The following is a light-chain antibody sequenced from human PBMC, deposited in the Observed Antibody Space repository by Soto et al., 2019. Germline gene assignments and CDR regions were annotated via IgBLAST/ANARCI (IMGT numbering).Light chain of an antibody. V-gene: IGLV2-14*01. Sequence: QSALTQPASVSGSPGQSITIPCTGTSSDVGGYNYVSWYPQHPGKAPKLMIYEVSNRPSGVSNRFSGSKSGNTASLTISGLQAEDEADYYCSSYTSSSTLMVFGGGTTLTVL. CDR3: SSYTSSSTLMV. CDR2: EVS. J-gene: IGLJ2*01. CDR1: SSDVGGYNY.